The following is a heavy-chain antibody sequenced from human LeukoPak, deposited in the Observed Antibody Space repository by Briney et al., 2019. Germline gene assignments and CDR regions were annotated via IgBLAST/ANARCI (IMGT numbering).Heavy chain of an antibody. V-gene: IGHV3-48*03. D-gene: IGHD3-3*01. Sequence: GGSLRLSCAASGFTFSSYEMNWVRQAPGKGLEWVSYISSSGSTIYYADSVKGRFTISRDNSKNTLYLQMNSLRAEDTAVYYCAENIEVIMAVGGYFDYWGQGTLVTVSS. CDR1: GFTFSSYE. J-gene: IGHJ4*02. CDR2: ISSSGSTI. CDR3: AENIEVIMAVGGYFDY.